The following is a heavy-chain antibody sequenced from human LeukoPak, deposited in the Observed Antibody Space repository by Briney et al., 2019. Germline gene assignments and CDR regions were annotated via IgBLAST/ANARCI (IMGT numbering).Heavy chain of an antibody. J-gene: IGHJ4*02. Sequence: GGSLRLSCAASGFTFSSYEMNWVRQAPGKGLEWVSAISGSGGSTYYADSVKGRFTISRDNSKNTLYLQMNSLRAEDTAVYYCATTTGDFDYWGQGTLVTVSS. CDR3: ATTTGDFDY. CDR1: GFTFSSYE. V-gene: IGHV3-23*01. D-gene: IGHD4-17*01. CDR2: ISGSGGST.